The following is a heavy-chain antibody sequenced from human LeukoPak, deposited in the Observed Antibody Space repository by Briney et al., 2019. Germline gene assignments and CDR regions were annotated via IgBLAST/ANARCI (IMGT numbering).Heavy chain of an antibody. Sequence: GGSLRLSCAASGFTFRSYAMNWVRQAPGKGLEWGSVISDTGGSTYYAASVKGRFTTSRDNSKNTLYLQMNSLRAEDTAVYYCAKTYYSDSFDYWGQGTLVTVSS. CDR1: GFTFRSYA. D-gene: IGHD3-22*01. CDR2: ISDTGGST. CDR3: AKTYYSDSFDY. J-gene: IGHJ4*02. V-gene: IGHV3-23*01.